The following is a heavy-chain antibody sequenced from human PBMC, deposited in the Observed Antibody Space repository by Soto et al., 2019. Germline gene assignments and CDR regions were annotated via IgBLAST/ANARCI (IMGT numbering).Heavy chain of an antibody. CDR2: IYWDGDQ. CDR3: VYIRAAAAPVF. CDR1: GFSLDSSSVA. D-gene: IGHD2-15*01. J-gene: IGHJ4*02. Sequence: QITLKESGPALVKPTQTLTLTCTFSGFSLDSSSVAVAWLRQPPGKAPEWLGLIYWDGDQRLNPSLGNRLSIIKDTSRNQVILTMTNMDPIDTATYFCVYIRAAAAPVFWGQGALVTVSS. V-gene: IGHV2-5*02.